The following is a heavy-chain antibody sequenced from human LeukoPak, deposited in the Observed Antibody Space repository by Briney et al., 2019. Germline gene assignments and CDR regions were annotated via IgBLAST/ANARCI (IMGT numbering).Heavy chain of an antibody. D-gene: IGHD3-10*01. V-gene: IGHV1-24*01. CDR2: FDPEDGET. CDR3: ASTITMVRGVIGLFDY. J-gene: IGHJ4*02. Sequence: GASVKVSCKVSGYTLTELSMHWVRQAPGKGLEWMGGFDPEDGETIYAQKFQGRVTMTEDTSTDTAYMELSSLRSEDTAVYYCASTITMVRGVIGLFDYWGQGTLVTVSS. CDR1: GYTLTELS.